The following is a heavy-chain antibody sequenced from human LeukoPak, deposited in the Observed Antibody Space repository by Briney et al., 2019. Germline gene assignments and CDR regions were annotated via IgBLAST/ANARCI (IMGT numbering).Heavy chain of an antibody. CDR1: GFTFSSYG. D-gene: IGHD2-15*01. CDR3: AKVGYCSGGSCSLFADY. J-gene: IGHJ4*02. CDR2: ISYDGSNK. Sequence: GGSLRLSCAASGFTFSSYGMRWVRQAPGKGLEWVAVISYDGSNKYYADSVKGRFTISRDNSKNTLYLQMNSLRAEDTAVYYCAKVGYCSGGSCSLFADYWGQGTLVTVSS. V-gene: IGHV3-30*18.